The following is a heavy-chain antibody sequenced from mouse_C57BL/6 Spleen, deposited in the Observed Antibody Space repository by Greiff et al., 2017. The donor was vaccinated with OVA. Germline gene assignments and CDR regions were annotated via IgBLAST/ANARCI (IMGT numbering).Heavy chain of an antibody. J-gene: IGHJ3*01. Sequence: VQLVESGAELVRPGASVTLSCKASGYTFTDYEMHWVKQTPVHGLEWIGAIDPETGGTAYNQKFKGKAILTADKSSSTAYMELRSLTSEDSAVYYCTRRFYWGQGTLVTVSA. CDR2: IDPETGGT. CDR1: GYTFTDYE. CDR3: TRRFY. V-gene: IGHV1-15*01.